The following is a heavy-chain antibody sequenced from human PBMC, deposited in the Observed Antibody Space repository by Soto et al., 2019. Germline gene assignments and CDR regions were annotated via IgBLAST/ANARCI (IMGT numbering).Heavy chain of an antibody. CDR3: ARGSVDTVDSSRFYES. V-gene: IGHV4-34*01. CDR2: SNHSGGT. D-gene: IGHD3-22*01. CDR1: GGSFSAYY. J-gene: IGHJ5*02. Sequence: PSETLSLTCAVDGGSFSAYYWSWIRQPPGKGVEWIGESNHSGGTSYNPSLKSRVTISVDTSKSQVSLKLTSVTAADRAVYYCARGSVDTVDSSRFYESWGQGTPVTVSS.